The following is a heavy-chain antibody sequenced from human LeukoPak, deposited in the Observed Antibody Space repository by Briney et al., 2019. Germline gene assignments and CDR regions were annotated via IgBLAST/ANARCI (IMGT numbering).Heavy chain of an antibody. J-gene: IGHJ4*02. V-gene: IGHV3-43*02. CDR1: GFNFHDYA. Sequence: GGSLRLSCAASGFNFHDYAMHWVRQAPGKGLEWVSLISGDGGSAYYADSMKGRFTISRDNSKDSLYLQMNSLRTEDTALYYCAKDYNPLYGDRPDYWGQGTLVTVSS. CDR2: ISGDGGSA. D-gene: IGHD4-17*01. CDR3: AKDYNPLYGDRPDY.